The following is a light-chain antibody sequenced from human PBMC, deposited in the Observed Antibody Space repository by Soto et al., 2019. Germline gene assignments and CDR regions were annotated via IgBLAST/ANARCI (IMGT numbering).Light chain of an antibody. CDR1: QSVSNSY. CDR3: QHYGYSPIST. Sequence: EVVLTQSPGTLSLSPGERATLSCRASQSVSNSYLAWYQQKPGQAPRLLIYGASSRAAGIPDRFSGSGSGTVFTLTISRLEPEDFAVYYCQHYGYSPISTFGPGTKVDIK. CDR2: GAS. V-gene: IGKV3-20*01. J-gene: IGKJ3*01.